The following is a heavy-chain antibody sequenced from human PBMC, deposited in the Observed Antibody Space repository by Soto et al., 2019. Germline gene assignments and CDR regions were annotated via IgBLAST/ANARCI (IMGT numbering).Heavy chain of an antibody. CDR1: GFTFSTHA. Sequence: GGSLRLSCAASGFTFSTHAMSWVRQAPGKGLEWVSGVTGSGSSTQNVDSVKGRFTISRDNSKNTLYLQMNSLRAEDTAVYYCAKHIAQHYFYYYMDVWGKGTTVTVSS. CDR2: VTGSGSST. V-gene: IGHV3-23*01. CDR3: AKHIAQHYFYYYMDV. J-gene: IGHJ6*03. D-gene: IGHD2-21*01.